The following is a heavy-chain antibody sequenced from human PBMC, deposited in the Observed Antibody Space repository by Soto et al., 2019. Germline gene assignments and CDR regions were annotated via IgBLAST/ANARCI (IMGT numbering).Heavy chain of an antibody. CDR2: IYHSGST. CDR3: AATHHYDSDKYHAFDF. Sequence: QVQLQESGPGLVKPSQTLSLTCSVSGGSINSGGYYWSWIRQHPGKGLEWIGYIYHSGSTYYNPSLKSRVTISLDTSKNQFSLKLGSVTAADTAVYYCAATHHYDSDKYHAFDFWGQGTLVTVSS. J-gene: IGHJ4*02. D-gene: IGHD3-22*01. CDR1: GGSINSGGYY. V-gene: IGHV4-31*03.